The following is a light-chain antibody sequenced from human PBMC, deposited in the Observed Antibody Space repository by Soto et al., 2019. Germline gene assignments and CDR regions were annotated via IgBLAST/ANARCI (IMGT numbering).Light chain of an antibody. CDR3: SLYASKYTYV. CDR1: SSDVCGYNY. Sequence: QSALTQPASVSGSPRQSITISCTGTSSDVCGYNYVSWYQQHPGKVPKLMIYEASNRPSGVSDRFSGSKSGNTVTLTISGLQAEDEADYYCSLYASKYTYVFGTGTKGTVL. V-gene: IGLV2-14*01. J-gene: IGLJ1*01. CDR2: EAS.